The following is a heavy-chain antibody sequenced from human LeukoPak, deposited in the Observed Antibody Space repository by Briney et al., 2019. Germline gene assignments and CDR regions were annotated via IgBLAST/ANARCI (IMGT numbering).Heavy chain of an antibody. V-gene: IGHV4-59*06. CDR3: ASNYYDTSDYYFGNFDF. CDR2: IYNSGGT. CDR1: GGSISSYY. Sequence: SETLSLTCTVSGGSISSYYWSWIRQHPGKGLEWIGYIYNSGGTKYNPSLKSRVTISVDTSKNQFSLKLNSVTAADTAVYYCASNYYDTSDYYFGNFDFWGQGTLVTVSS. D-gene: IGHD3-22*01. J-gene: IGHJ4*02.